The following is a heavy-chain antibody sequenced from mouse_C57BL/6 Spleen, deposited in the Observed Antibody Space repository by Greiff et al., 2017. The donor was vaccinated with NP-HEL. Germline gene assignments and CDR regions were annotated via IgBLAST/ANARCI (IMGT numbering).Heavy chain of an antibody. D-gene: IGHD2-2*01. Sequence: EVQLVESGGGLVKPGGSLKLSCAASGFTFSDYGMHWVRQAPEKGLEWVAYISSGSSTIYYADTVKGRFTISRDNAKNTLFLQMTSLRSEDTAMYYCARPGIYYGYDDYAMDYWGQGTSVTVSS. CDR3: ARPGIYYGYDDYAMDY. CDR2: ISSGSSTI. CDR1: GFTFSDYG. V-gene: IGHV5-17*01. J-gene: IGHJ4*01.